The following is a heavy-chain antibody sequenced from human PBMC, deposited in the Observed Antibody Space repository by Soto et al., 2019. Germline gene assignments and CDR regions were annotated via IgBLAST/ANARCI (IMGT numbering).Heavy chain of an antibody. CDR3: ARDSDGVVAAPRFDP. Sequence: PGGSLRLSCAASGFTFSSYWMSWVHQAPGKGLEWVANIKQDGSEKYYVDSVKGRFTISRDNAKNSLYLQMNSLRAEDTAVYYCARDSDGVVAAPRFDPWGQGTLVTVSS. CDR1: GFTFSSYW. J-gene: IGHJ5*02. CDR2: IKQDGSEK. D-gene: IGHD2-15*01. V-gene: IGHV3-7*01.